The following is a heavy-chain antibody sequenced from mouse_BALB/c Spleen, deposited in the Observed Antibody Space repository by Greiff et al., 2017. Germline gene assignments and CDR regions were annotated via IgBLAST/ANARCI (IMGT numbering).Heavy chain of an antibody. D-gene: IGHD2-1*01. Sequence: EVKLMESGGGLVQPGGSLKLSCAASGFTFSSYGMSWVRQTPDKRLELVATINSNGGSTYYPDSVKGRFTISRDNAKNTLYLQMSSLKSEDTAMYYCARGGGKRAMDYWGQGTSVTVSS. J-gene: IGHJ4*01. CDR1: GFTFSSYG. CDR3: ARGGGKRAMDY. V-gene: IGHV5-6-3*01. CDR2: INSNGGST.